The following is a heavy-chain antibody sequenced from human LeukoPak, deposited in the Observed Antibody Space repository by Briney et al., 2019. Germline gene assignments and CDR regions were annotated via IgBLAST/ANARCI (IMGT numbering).Heavy chain of an antibody. J-gene: IGHJ3*02. D-gene: IGHD3-10*01. Sequence: SETLSLTCAVYGGSFSGYYWSWIRQPPGKGLEWIGEIKHSGSTNYHPSLKSRVTISVDTSKNQFSLKLSSVTAADTAVYYCARVEYGSGSPPGAFDIWGQGTRVTVSS. CDR1: GGSFSGYY. V-gene: IGHV4-34*01. CDR2: IKHSGST. CDR3: ARVEYGSGSPPGAFDI.